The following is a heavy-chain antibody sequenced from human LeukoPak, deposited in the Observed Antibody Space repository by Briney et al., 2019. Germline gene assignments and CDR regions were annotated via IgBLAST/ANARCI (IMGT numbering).Heavy chain of an antibody. J-gene: IGHJ6*03. Sequence: AASVKVSCKASGYTFTSYGISWVRQAPGQGLEWMGWISAYNGNTNYAQKLQGRVTMTTDTSTSTAYMELRSLRTYDTAVDCGAREGYFCSTSCRYMEVWGKGTTVTVSS. CDR1: GYTFTSYG. CDR2: ISAYNGNT. D-gene: IGHD2-2*01. V-gene: IGHV1-18*01. CDR3: AREGYFCSTSCRYMEV.